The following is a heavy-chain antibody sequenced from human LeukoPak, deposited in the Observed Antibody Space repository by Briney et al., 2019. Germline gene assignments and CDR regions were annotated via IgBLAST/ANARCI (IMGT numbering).Heavy chain of an antibody. Sequence: KPSETLSLTCTVSGGSISSYYWSWIRQPPGKGLEWIGYIYYSGSTNYNPSLKSRVTISVDTSKNQFSLKLSSVTAADTAVYYCARVGCSSTSCYNYYYYYMDVWGKGTTVTVSS. CDR2: IYYSGST. D-gene: IGHD2-2*02. J-gene: IGHJ6*03. V-gene: IGHV4-59*12. CDR3: ARVGCSSTSCYNYYYYYMDV. CDR1: GGSISSYY.